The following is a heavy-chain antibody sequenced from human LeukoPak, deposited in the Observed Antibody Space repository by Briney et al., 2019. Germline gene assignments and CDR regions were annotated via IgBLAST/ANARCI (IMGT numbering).Heavy chain of an antibody. V-gene: IGHV3-30-3*01. CDR3: ARETATVIVGATTGAFDI. Sequence: GGSLRLSCAASGFTFSSYAMHWVRQAPGKGLEWVADISYDGSNKYYADSVKGRFTISRDNSKNTLYLQMNSLRAEDTAVYYCARETATVIVGATTGAFDIWGQGTMVTVSS. CDR2: ISYDGSNK. J-gene: IGHJ3*02. D-gene: IGHD1-26*01. CDR1: GFTFSSYA.